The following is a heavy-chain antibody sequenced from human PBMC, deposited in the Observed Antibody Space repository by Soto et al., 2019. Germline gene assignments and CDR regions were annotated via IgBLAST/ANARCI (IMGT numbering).Heavy chain of an antibody. CDR2: IYADDSSA. D-gene: IGHD5-12*01. J-gene: IGHJ4*02. CDR3: AKDLGWQRPSYPDD. CDR1: GFSVSSNF. V-gene: IGHV3-66*01. Sequence: PGGSLRLSCAASGFSVSSNFMSWVRQAPGKGLEWVSIIYADDSSAYYADSVKGRFFISRDKSKNTLYLQMNGLRAEDTAVYYWAKDLGWQRPSYPDDWGQGIRVTVSS.